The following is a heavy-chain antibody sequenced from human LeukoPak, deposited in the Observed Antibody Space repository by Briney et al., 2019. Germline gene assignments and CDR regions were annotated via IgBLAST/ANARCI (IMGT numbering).Heavy chain of an antibody. CDR2: MNPNSGNT. Sequence: ASVKVSCTASGYTFTSYDINWVRQATGQGLEWMGWMNPNSGNTGYAQKFQGRVTMTRNTSISTAYMELSSLRSEATAVYYCARGLLIAAADYWGQGTLVTVSS. CDR1: GYTFTSYD. J-gene: IGHJ4*02. CDR3: ARGLLIAAADY. V-gene: IGHV1-8*01. D-gene: IGHD6-13*01.